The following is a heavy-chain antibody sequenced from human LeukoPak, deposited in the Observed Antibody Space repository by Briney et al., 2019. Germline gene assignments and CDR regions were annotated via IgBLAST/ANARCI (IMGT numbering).Heavy chain of an antibody. J-gene: IGHJ4*02. CDR3: ATYYDTSGYKWNY. CDR1: GGSISYNNW. D-gene: IGHD3-22*01. CDR2: VSHSGDT. Sequence: SETLSLTCAVSGGSISYNNWWSWVRQSPGEGLEWIGEVSHSGDTNCNPSLKSRLTMSVDKSKNQYSLKLSSVTAADTAVYYCATYYDTSGYKWNYWGQGTLVTVSS. V-gene: IGHV4-4*02.